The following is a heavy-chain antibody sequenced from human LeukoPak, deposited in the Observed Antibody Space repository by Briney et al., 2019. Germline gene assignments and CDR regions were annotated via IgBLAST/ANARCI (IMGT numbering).Heavy chain of an antibody. Sequence: QPGRSLRLSCAASGFTFDDYAMHWVRQAPGKGLEWVSGISWNSGSIGYADSVKGRFTISRDNAKNSLYLQMNSLRAEDTALYYCAKVVAARGYHYYGMDVWGQGTTVTVSS. J-gene: IGHJ6*02. CDR1: GFTFDDYA. CDR3: AKVVAARGYHYYGMDV. D-gene: IGHD6-6*01. V-gene: IGHV3-9*01. CDR2: ISWNSGSI.